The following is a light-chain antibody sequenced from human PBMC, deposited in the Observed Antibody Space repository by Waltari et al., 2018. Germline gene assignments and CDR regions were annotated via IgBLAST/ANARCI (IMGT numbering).Light chain of an antibody. CDR3: QQYYTNPIT. CDR1: KSLLYNFNSKNY. J-gene: IGKJ3*01. CDR2: WAS. V-gene: IGKV4-1*01. Sequence: DIVMTQSPDSLAVSLCERATINRKSGKSLLYNFNSKNYSAWYQQKPGQPPKLLISWASIRESGVPDRFSGSGSGTDFALTISSLQAEDVAVYYCQQYYTNPITFGPGTKLEIK.